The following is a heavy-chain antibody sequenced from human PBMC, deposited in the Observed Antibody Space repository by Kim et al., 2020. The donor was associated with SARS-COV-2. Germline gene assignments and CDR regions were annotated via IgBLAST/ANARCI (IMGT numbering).Heavy chain of an antibody. J-gene: IGHJ4*02. CDR3: ARCCGIAARPHYFDY. Sequence: SETLSLTCAVYGGSFSGYYWSWIRQPPGKGLEWIGEINHSGSTNYNPSLKSRVTISVDTSKNQFSLKLSSVTAADTAVYYCARCCGIAARPHYFDYWGQGTLVTVSS. V-gene: IGHV4-34*01. CDR2: INHSGST. CDR1: GGSFSGYY. D-gene: IGHD6-6*01.